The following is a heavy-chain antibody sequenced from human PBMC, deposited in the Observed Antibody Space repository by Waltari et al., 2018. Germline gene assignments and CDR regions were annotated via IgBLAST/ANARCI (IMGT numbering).Heavy chain of an antibody. CDR1: GFTISSFG. J-gene: IGHJ6*02. CDR3: ARESPTSYYYYGMDV. CDR2: IWFDGSNK. V-gene: IGHV3-33*01. Sequence: QVQLVESGGGVVQPGRSLRLSCAASGFTISSFGLHCGRQAPGKGLEWVAVIWFDGSNKYYADSVKGRFTISRDNSKNTLYLQMNSLRAEDTAVYYCARESPTSYYYYGMDVWGQGTTVTVSS.